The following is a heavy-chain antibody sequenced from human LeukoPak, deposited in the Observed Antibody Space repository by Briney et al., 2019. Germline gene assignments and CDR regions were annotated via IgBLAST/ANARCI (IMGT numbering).Heavy chain of an antibody. V-gene: IGHV3-33*01. CDR1: GFTFSRNA. CDR2: MWYDGSNK. Sequence: PGRSLRLSCAAPGFTFSRNAMHWVRQAPGKGLEWVAVMWYDGSNKEYAGSVKGRFTISTDNSKNTLYLQMNSLRAEDTAVYYCAMHGSSAYYYYYMDVWGKGTTVIVSS. D-gene: IGHD3-10*01. CDR3: AMHGSSAYYYYYMDV. J-gene: IGHJ6*03.